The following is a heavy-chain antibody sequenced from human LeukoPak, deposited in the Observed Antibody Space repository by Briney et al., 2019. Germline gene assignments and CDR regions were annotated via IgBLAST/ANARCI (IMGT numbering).Heavy chain of an antibody. V-gene: IGHV4-34*01. J-gene: IGHJ6*03. D-gene: IGHD1-26*01. CDR3: ASQGHHGKIVGTTLSYFYMDV. CDR1: GGSFRGYY. CDR2: INHSGST. Sequence: SETLSLTCAVYGGSFRGYYWSWIRQPPGKGLEWIGEINHSGSTNYNPSLKSRVTISVDTSKNQFSLKLSSVTAADTAFYYCASQGHHGKIVGTTLSYFYMDVWGKGTTVTFSS.